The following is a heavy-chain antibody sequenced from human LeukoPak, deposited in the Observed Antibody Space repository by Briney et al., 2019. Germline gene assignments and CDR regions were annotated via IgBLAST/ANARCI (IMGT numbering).Heavy chain of an antibody. CDR2: IYYSGST. J-gene: IGHJ4*02. CDR3: ALAAAGSPTPPPFDY. V-gene: IGHV4-59*01. D-gene: IGHD6-13*01. CDR1: GDSINGFY. Sequence: SETLSLTCTVSGDSINGFYWSWIRQPPGKGLEWIGYIYYSGSTNYNPSLKSRVTISVDTSKNQFSLKLSSVTAADTAVYYCALAAAGSPTPPPFDYWGQGTLVTVSS.